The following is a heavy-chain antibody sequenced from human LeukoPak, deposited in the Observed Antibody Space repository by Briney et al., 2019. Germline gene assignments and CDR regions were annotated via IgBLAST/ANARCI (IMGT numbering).Heavy chain of an antibody. CDR1: GFTVSSSH. Sequence: GGPLRLSCAASGFTVSSSHMNWVRQAPGKGLEWVSVLYSSDDTDYAGSVNGRFTISRDNSKNTLYLQMNSLRPEDTAVYYCAGGERHLATFDYWGQGTLVTVSS. J-gene: IGHJ4*02. CDR3: AGGERHLATFDY. CDR2: LYSSDDT. V-gene: IGHV3-66*02. D-gene: IGHD3-16*01.